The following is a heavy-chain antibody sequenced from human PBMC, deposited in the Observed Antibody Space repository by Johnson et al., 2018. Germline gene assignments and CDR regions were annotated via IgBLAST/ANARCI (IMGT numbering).Heavy chain of an antibody. Sequence: QVQLVESGGGVVQPGRSLRPSCAASRFTFSSYGMHWVRQAPGKGLEWVAVISYDGSNKYYEASVKGRFTISRDNSKNTLYLQMNSLRAEDTAVYYCAKGGSIAARPTEYYYYYMDVWGKGTTVTVSS. CDR2: ISYDGSNK. D-gene: IGHD6-6*01. CDR3: AKGGSIAARPTEYYYYYMDV. CDR1: RFTFSSYG. J-gene: IGHJ6*03. V-gene: IGHV3-30*18.